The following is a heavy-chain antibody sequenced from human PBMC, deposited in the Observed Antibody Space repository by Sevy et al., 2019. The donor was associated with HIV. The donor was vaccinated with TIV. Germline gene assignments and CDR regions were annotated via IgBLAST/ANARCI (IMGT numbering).Heavy chain of an antibody. Sequence: GSVKVSCQASGYTFSGYYINWVRQAPGQGLEWRGWINPDNRVTNYPQDFQGRVTLTRDRSISSAYMEISRLRSDDTATYDCARFVRWFGAFDSWGQGTLVIVSS. D-gene: IGHD3-10*01. V-gene: IGHV1-2*02. J-gene: IGHJ4*02. CDR2: INPDNRVT. CDR1: GYTFSGYY. CDR3: ARFVRWFGAFDS.